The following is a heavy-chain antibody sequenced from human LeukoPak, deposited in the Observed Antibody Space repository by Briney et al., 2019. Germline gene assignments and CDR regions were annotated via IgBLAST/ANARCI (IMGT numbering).Heavy chain of an antibody. D-gene: IGHD3-10*01. Sequence: PGGSLRLSCAASGFTFSSYSMNWVRQAPGKGLEWVSSISSSSSYIYYADSVKGRFTISRDNAKNSLYLQMNSLRAEDTAVYYCARDPDYYGSGSYYNAGPNWFDPWGQGTLVTVSS. CDR3: ARDPDYYGSGSYYNAGPNWFDP. V-gene: IGHV3-21*01. CDR2: ISSSSSYI. CDR1: GFTFSSYS. J-gene: IGHJ5*02.